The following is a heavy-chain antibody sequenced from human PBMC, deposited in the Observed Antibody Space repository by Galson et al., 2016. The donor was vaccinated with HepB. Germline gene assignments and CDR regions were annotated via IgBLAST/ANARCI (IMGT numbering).Heavy chain of an antibody. CDR2: ISGSGRST. D-gene: IGHD6-6*01. V-gene: IGHV3-23*01. J-gene: IGHJ4*02. CDR1: GFTFSTFA. CDR3: AKGSQDPAVAARGFDY. Sequence: SLRLSCAASGFTFSTFAMTWVRQAPGKGLEWVSSISGSGRSTYYAESVKGRFTISRDNSKNTLYLQMNSLRAEDTAVYYCAKGSQDPAVAARGFDYWGQGTLLTVSS.